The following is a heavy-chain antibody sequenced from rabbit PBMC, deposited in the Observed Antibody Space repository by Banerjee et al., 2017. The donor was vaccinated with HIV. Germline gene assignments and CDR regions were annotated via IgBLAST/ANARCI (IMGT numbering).Heavy chain of an antibody. Sequence: QEQLEESGGDLVKPEGSLTLTCTASGFSFSSYWICWVRQAPGKGLEWIGCINTGSGSASSASWPISRFTISKTPPTAVTLQMTSLTAADTASYFGASHIASYGLVSWWGQGPWSPS. J-gene: IGHJ3*01. CDR2: INTGSGSA. V-gene: IGHV1S45*01. CDR1: GFSFSSYW. D-gene: IGHD6-1*01. CDR3: ASHIASYGLVSW.